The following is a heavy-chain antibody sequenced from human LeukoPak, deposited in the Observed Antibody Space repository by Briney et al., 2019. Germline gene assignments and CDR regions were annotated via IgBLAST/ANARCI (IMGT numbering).Heavy chain of an antibody. CDR1: GFTFSSYG. J-gene: IGHJ5*02. V-gene: IGHV3-30*03. D-gene: IGHD6-13*01. CDR3: ARRSPAAAWFDP. Sequence: TGRSLRLSCAASGFTFSSYGMHWVRQAPGKGLEWVAVISYDGSNKYYADSVKGRFTISRDNSKNTLYLQMNSLRAEDTAVYYCARRSPAAAWFDPWGQGTLVTVSS. CDR2: ISYDGSNK.